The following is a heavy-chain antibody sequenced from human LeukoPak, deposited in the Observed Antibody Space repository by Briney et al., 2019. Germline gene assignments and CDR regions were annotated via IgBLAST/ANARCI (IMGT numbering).Heavy chain of an antibody. CDR2: IIPIFGTA. CDR3: AKWEYCSGGSCYSGFDY. D-gene: IGHD2-15*01. J-gene: IGHJ4*02. CDR1: GGTFSSYA. Sequence: SVKVSCKASGGTFSSYAISWVRQAPGQGLEWMGGIIPIFGTANYAQKFQGRVTITADESTSTAYMELSSLRSEDTAVYYCAKWEYCSGGSCYSGFDYWGQGTLVTVSS. V-gene: IGHV1-69*13.